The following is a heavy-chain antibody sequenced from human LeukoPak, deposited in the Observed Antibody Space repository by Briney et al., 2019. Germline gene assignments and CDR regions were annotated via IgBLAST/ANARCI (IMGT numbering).Heavy chain of an antibody. CDR2: ISAGGDRT. Sequence: PGGSLRLSCAASGFTFSTYAMTWVRESPGKGREWVSGISAGGDRTYYADSVKGRFTISRDNSKNTLYLRMNSMRAEDTAEYYCARSTVGTSCCTAVDYWGQGTLVTVSS. D-gene: IGHD1-26*01. CDR3: ARSTVGTSCCTAVDY. J-gene: IGHJ4*02. CDR1: GFTFSTYA. V-gene: IGHV3-23*01.